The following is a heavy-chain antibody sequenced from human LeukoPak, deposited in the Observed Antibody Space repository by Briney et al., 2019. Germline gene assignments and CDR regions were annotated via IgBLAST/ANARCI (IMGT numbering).Heavy chain of an antibody. CDR3: ARVSCSSTSCYYPYYYYGMDV. Sequence: GGSLRLSCAASGFTFSDYYMSWIRQAPGKGLEWLSYIGSSGSAIYYADSVKGRFTISRDNAKNSLYLQMNSLRAEDTAVYYCARVSCSSTSCYYPYYYYGMDVWGQGTTVTVSS. J-gene: IGHJ6*02. D-gene: IGHD2-2*01. V-gene: IGHV3-11*04. CDR2: IGSSGSAI. CDR1: GFTFSDYY.